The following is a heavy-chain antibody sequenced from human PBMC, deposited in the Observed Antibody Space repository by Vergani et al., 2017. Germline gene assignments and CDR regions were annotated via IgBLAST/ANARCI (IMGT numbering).Heavy chain of an antibody. CDR3: TKAGQYDSDNFHDS. D-gene: IGHD3-22*01. CDR2: IRYDGTKS. V-gene: IGHV3-30*02. J-gene: IGHJ1*01. Sequence: QVQLVESGGGVVQPGGSLRLSCIASGFTFRIYGMHWVRQAPGKGLEWVAFIRYDGTKSFYGDSVKGRFTISRDNSQTTVFLQMNSLRADDSAVYYCTKAGQYDSDNFHDSWGQGALVTVAS. CDR1: GFTFRIYG.